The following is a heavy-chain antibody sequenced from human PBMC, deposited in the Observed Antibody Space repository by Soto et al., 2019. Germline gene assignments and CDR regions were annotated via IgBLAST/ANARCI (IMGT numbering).Heavy chain of an antibody. CDR3: AKVGDIPVINRGFDY. CDR1: GFIFNKYA. V-gene: IGHV3-23*01. D-gene: IGHD2-15*01. J-gene: IGHJ4*01. CDR2: ISGSDSNI. Sequence: EVQLLQSGGGSVQPGGSLRLSCAASGFIFNKYAMSWVRQAPGKGLEWVSGISGSDSNIYYADSVKGRFTISRDISKNTLSLQKNSLRAEDTAVYYCAKVGDIPVINRGFDYWGHGTLVTVSS.